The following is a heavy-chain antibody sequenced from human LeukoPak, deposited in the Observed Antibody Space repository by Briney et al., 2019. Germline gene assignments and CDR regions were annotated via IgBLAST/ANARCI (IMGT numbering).Heavy chain of an antibody. CDR1: GGSISSYY. V-gene: IGHV4-59*08. CDR2: IYYSGST. Sequence: SETLSLTCTVSGGSISSYYWSWIRQPPGKELEWIGYIYYSGSTSYNPSLKSRVTISVDTSKKQFSLKLSSVTAADTAVYYCATNTYYYDSSGYYGGGVAFDIWGQGTMVTVSS. CDR3: ATNTYYYDSSGYYGGGVAFDI. D-gene: IGHD3-22*01. J-gene: IGHJ3*02.